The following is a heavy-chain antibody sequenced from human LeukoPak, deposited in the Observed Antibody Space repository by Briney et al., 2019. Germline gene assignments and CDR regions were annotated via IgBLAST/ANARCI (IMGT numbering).Heavy chain of an antibody. V-gene: IGHV4-59*01. CDR1: GGSISSYY. D-gene: IGHD2-2*01. CDR3: ARISPVHNWFDP. Sequence: SETLSLTCTISGGSISSYYWSWIRQSPGKGLEWIGYIYYSGSTNYNPSLKSRVTISVDTSKNQFSLKLSSVTAADTAVYYCARISPVHNWFDPWGQGTLVTVSS. J-gene: IGHJ5*02. CDR2: IYYSGST.